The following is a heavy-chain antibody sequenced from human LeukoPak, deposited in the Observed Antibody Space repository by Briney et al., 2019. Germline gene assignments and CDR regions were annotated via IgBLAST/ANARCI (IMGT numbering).Heavy chain of an antibody. D-gene: IGHD3-10*01. V-gene: IGHV5-51*01. Sequence: GESLKISCKTSGYNFNTYWIGWVRQKPGKGLEWMGIIYPGDSDTKYSPPFEGQVTISADKSINTAYLQWSSLKASDTAMYYCVIHGSGSYFDHWGQGTLVIVSS. J-gene: IGHJ4*02. CDR3: VIHGSGSYFDH. CDR1: GYNFNTYW. CDR2: IYPGDSDT.